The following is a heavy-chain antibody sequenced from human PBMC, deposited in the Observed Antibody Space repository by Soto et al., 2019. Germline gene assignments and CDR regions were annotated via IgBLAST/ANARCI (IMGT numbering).Heavy chain of an antibody. CDR2: IYPGDSDT. CDR1: GFTLSNYW. V-gene: IGHV5-51*01. D-gene: IGHD2-15*01. Sequence: GEAKKSSCKGSGFTLSNYWIGWVRQMPGKCLEWMGFIYPGDSDTRYSPSFQGQVTISADKSISTAYLQWTTLKASDTAMYYCATVVRQFGKVPGQGTYYYHYMDVWGKGTTVTGSS. J-gene: IGHJ6*03. CDR3: ATVVRQFGKVPGQGTYYYHYMDV.